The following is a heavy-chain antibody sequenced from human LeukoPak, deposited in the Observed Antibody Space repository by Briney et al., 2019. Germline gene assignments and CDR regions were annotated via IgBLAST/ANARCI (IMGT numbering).Heavy chain of an antibody. Sequence: GGSLRLSCATSGFTFSSYWMSWVRQAPGKGLEWVANIKEDESAKYYVDSVTGRFTISRDNAKNSLYLQMNRLRAEDTAVYYCARVSWSGSYFDYWGQGTLVTVSS. CDR3: ARVSWSGSYFDY. CDR1: GFTFSSYW. D-gene: IGHD1-26*01. CDR2: IKEDESAK. V-gene: IGHV3-7*01. J-gene: IGHJ4*02.